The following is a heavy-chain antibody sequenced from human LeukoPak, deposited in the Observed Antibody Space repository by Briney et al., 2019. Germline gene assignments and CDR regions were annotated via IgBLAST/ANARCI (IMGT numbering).Heavy chain of an antibody. CDR3: ARGLVATINRVVGGHYPYYYYYYMDV. CDR2: IYSGGST. CDR1: GFTVSSNY. Sequence: GGSLRLSCAASGFTVSSNYMSWVRQAPGKGLEWVSVIYSGGSTYYADSVKGRFTISRDNSKNTLYLQMNSLRAEDTAVYYCARGLVATINRVVGGHYPYYYYYYMDVWGKGTTVTISS. V-gene: IGHV3-53*01. D-gene: IGHD5-12*01. J-gene: IGHJ6*03.